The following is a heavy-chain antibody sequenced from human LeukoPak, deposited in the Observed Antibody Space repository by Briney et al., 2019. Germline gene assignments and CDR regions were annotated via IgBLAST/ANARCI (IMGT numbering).Heavy chain of an antibody. J-gene: IGHJ4*02. CDR1: GGSISSSSYY. CDR2: IYYNGNT. D-gene: IGHD6-19*01. V-gene: IGHV4-39*01. Sequence: SETLSLICTVSGGSISSSSYYWGWIRQPPGKGLEWIGTIYYNGNTYYNPSLKSRVTISVDTSKNQFSLKLSSVTAADTAVYYCARGNIAVAGLFDYWGQGTLVTVSS. CDR3: ARGNIAVAGLFDY.